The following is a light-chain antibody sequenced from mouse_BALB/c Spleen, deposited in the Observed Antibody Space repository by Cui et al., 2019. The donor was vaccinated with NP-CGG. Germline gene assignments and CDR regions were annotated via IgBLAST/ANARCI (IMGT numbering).Light chain of an antibody. CDR2: GTN. J-gene: IGLJ1*01. CDR1: TGTVTTNNY. CDR3: ALWYSNHWV. Sequence: HAVVTHESALTTSPGETVTLTCRSSTGTVTTNNYANWVQEKPDHLFTGLMGGTNNRTPGVPARFSGSLIGDKAALTITGAQTEDEAIYFCALWYSNHWVFGGGTKLTVL. V-gene: IGLV1*01.